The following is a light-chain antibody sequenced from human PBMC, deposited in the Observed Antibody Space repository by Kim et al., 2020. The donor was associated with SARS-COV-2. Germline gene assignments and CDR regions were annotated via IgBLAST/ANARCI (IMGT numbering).Light chain of an antibody. CDR1: NSNIGSNS. CDR2: SNN. Sequence: QSVLTQPPSAAGTPGQRVTISCSGSNSNIGSNSVNWYQQLPGTAPKLLIYSNNERPSGVPDRFSGSKSGTSASLAISGLQSEEDEADFYCAAWDDSLNGPVFGGGTKLTVL. V-gene: IGLV1-44*01. J-gene: IGLJ3*02. CDR3: AAWDDSLNGPV.